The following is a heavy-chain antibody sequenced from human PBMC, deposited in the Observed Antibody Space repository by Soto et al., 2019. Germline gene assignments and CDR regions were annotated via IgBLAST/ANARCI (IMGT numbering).Heavy chain of an antibody. D-gene: IGHD2-2*01. J-gene: IGHJ6*02. Sequence: EVQLVQSGAEVKKPGQSLKISCKGSGYTFTNYWIGWVRQMPGKGLEWMGIIYPGDSDTRYSPSFQGQVTISVDKSISTAYLQWSSLKASDTAMYHCARHGPVPGDATKGMDVSGQGTTVTVSS. V-gene: IGHV5-51*01. CDR3: ARHGPVPGDATKGMDV. CDR2: IYPGDSDT. CDR1: GYTFTNYW.